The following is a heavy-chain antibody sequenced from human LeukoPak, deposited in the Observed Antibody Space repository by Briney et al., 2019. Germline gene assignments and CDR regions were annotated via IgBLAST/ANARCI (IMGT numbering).Heavy chain of an antibody. Sequence: QSGGSLRLSCAASGFTFSSYEMNWVRQAPGKGLEWASYISSSGSTIYYADSVKGRFTISRDNAKNSLYLQMNSLRAEDTAVYYCARVKAGELSGNGEDYWGQGTLVTVSS. CDR1: GFTFSSYE. J-gene: IGHJ4*02. V-gene: IGHV3-48*03. CDR3: ARVKAGELSGNGEDY. D-gene: IGHD3-16*02. CDR2: ISSSGSTI.